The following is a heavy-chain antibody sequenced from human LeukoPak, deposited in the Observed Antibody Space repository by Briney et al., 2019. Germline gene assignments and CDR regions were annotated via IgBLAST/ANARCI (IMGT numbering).Heavy chain of an antibody. Sequence: GGSLRLSCAASGCTFTNHAMHWVRQGTGKGLEWVSAIGTAGDTFYPGSVKGRFTISRENAKKSLYLQMNSLRAEDTAVYYCVRQKESHGNFDYWGQGTLVTVSS. CDR2: IGTAGDT. J-gene: IGHJ4*02. D-gene: IGHD1-26*01. CDR1: GCTFTNHA. V-gene: IGHV3-13*01. CDR3: VRQKESHGNFDY.